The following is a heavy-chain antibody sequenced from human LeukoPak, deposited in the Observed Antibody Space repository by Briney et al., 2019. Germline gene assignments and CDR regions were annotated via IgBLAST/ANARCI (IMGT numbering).Heavy chain of an antibody. D-gene: IGHD6-13*01. Sequence: GGSLRLSCAASGFTFDDYAIYWVRHGPGKGLEWVSLISGDGGSIYYADSAKGRFTISRDNSKNSLYLQMNGLRTEDTALYYCAKEDYSSSWYALDYWGQGTLVTVSS. CDR3: AKEDYSSSWYALDY. V-gene: IGHV3-43*02. J-gene: IGHJ4*02. CDR1: GFTFDDYA. CDR2: ISGDGGSI.